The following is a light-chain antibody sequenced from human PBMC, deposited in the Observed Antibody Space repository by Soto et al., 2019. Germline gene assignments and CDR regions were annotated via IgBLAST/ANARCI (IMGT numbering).Light chain of an antibody. V-gene: IGKV3-15*01. CDR1: QYINTR. Sequence: EIVLTQSPATLSSFPGDRVTLSCRASQYINTRLAWYQHRPGQAPRLLIYQTSIRAAGIPARFSGTGSGTEFTLTISSLQSEDIALYYCQQYNDWPLTFGQGTKVDIK. CDR2: QTS. CDR3: QQYNDWPLT. J-gene: IGKJ1*01.